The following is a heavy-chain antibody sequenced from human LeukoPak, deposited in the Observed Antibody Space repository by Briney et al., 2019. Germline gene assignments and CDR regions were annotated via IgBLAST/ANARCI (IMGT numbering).Heavy chain of an antibody. CDR2: IYYSGST. J-gene: IGHJ4*02. Sequence: PSETLSLTCTVSGGSISSSSYYWGWIRQPPGKGLEWIGSIYYSGSTYYNPSLKSRVTISVDTSKNQFSLKLSSVTGADTAVYYCARLDQWLVTYYFDYWGQGTLVTVSS. CDR3: ARLDQWLVTYYFDY. CDR1: GGSISSSSYY. V-gene: IGHV4-39*01. D-gene: IGHD6-19*01.